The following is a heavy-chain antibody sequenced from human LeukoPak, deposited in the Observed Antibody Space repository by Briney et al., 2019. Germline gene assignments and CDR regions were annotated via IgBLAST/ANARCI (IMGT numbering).Heavy chain of an antibody. V-gene: IGHV4-38-2*02. CDR3: ARGYPYYYDSSGQYFDY. J-gene: IGHJ4*02. CDR1: RYSISSGYY. Sequence: SETLSLTCNVSRYSISSGYYWGWIRQPPGKGLEWIGNIYHSGSTYYNPSLKSRVTISVDTSKNQFSLKLSSVTAADTAVYYCARGYPYYYDSSGQYFDYWGQGTLVTVSS. CDR2: IYHSGST. D-gene: IGHD3-22*01.